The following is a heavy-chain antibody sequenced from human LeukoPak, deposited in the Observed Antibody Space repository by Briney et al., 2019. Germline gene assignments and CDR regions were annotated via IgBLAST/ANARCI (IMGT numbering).Heavy chain of an antibody. D-gene: IGHD6-6*01. CDR3: ARHVAHSSKIDS. Sequence: SETLSLTCAGSGASFTSYHWTWIRQPPGKGLEWIGDNYPGGTIRYNPSLESRVTISVDTSKNQFSLMLNSVTAADTAVYYCARHVAHSSKIDSWGLGTLVTVSS. J-gene: IGHJ4*02. CDR1: GASFTSYH. CDR2: NYPGGTI. V-gene: IGHV4-4*09.